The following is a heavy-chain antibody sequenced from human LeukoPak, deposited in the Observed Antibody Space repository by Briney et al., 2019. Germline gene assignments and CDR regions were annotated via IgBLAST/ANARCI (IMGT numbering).Heavy chain of an antibody. D-gene: IGHD3-22*01. CDR1: GGTFSSYA. V-gene: IGHV1-69*13. Sequence: SVKVSCKASGGTFSSYAISWVRQAPGQGLEWMGGIIPIFGTANHAQKFQGRVTITADESTSTAYMELSSLRSEDTAVYYCASCSYDSSGYYYFDYWGQGTLVTVSS. CDR2: IIPIFGTA. CDR3: ASCSYDSSGYYYFDY. J-gene: IGHJ4*02.